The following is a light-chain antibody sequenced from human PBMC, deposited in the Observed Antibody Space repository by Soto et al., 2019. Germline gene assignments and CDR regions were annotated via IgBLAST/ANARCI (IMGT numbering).Light chain of an antibody. Sequence: EIVLTQSPGTLSLSPGDRATLSCRASQNVGSNYLDWYQQKPGQAPRLLIYAASSRAPGIPARFSGSGSGTDFTLTISRLDPEDFAVYHCQQYGGSPWTFGQGTKVEIK. V-gene: IGKV3-20*01. CDR3: QQYGGSPWT. J-gene: IGKJ1*01. CDR1: QNVGSNY. CDR2: AAS.